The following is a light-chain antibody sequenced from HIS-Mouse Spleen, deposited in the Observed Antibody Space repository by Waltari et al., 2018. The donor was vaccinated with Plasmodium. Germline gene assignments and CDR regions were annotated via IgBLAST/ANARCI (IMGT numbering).Light chain of an antibody. CDR2: AAS. CDR3: QQSYSTPWT. Sequence: DIQMTQSPSSLSASVGDRVTITCRASQSISSYLNWYQQKPGKAPKLLIYAASSLQSGVPSRFSGSRSGTDFTRTISSLQPEEFATYYCQQSYSTPWTFGQGTKVEIK. CDR1: QSISSY. V-gene: IGKV1-39*01. J-gene: IGKJ1*01.